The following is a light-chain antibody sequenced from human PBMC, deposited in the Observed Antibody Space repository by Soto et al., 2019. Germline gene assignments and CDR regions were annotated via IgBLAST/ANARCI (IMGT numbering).Light chain of an antibody. Sequence: QSVLTQPPSVSGAPGQRVTISCTGNNSNLGAGYDVHWYQQLPGAAPKLVIFGNRNRPSGVPERFSGSKSGTSASLAITGLLAEDGADYFCQAYDDSLPALVFGGGTKLTVL. J-gene: IGLJ3*02. CDR3: QAYDDSLPALV. CDR2: GNR. CDR1: NSNLGAGYD. V-gene: IGLV1-40*01.